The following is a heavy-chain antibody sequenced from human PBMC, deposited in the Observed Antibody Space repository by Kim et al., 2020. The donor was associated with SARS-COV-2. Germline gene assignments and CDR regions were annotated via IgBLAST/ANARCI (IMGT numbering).Heavy chain of an antibody. CDR1: GYTFTSYY. CDR2: INPSGGST. D-gene: IGHD5-18*01. Sequence: ASVKVSCKASGYTFTSYYMHWVRQAPGQGLEWMGIINPSGGSTSYAQQFQGRVTMTRATSTSTVYMELSSLTAEDTAVYYCARDYSDAHYYYYYGMDVWGQGTTVTVSS. CDR3: ARDYSDAHYYYYYGMDV. V-gene: IGHV1-46*01. J-gene: IGHJ6*02.